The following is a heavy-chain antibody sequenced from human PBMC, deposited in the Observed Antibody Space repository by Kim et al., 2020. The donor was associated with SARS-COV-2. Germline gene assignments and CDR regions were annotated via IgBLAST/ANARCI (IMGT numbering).Heavy chain of an antibody. J-gene: IGHJ6*02. CDR1: GGSISSYY. Sequence: SETLSLTCTVSGGSISSYYWSWIRQPPGKGLEWIGYIYYSGSTNYNPSLKSRVTISVDTSKNQFSLKLSSVTAADTAVYYCARGTPYCSGGSCYSELRGMDVWGQGTTVTVSS. CDR2: IYYSGST. CDR3: ARGTPYCSGGSCYSELRGMDV. D-gene: IGHD2-15*01. V-gene: IGHV4-59*01.